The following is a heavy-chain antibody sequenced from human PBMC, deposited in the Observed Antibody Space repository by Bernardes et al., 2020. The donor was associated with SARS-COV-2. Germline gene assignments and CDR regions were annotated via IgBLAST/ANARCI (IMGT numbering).Heavy chain of an antibody. CDR2: ISAYNGNT. Sequence: ASVKVSCKASGYTFTSYGISWVRQAPGQGLEWMGWISAYNGNTNYAQKLQGRVTMTTDTSTSTAYMELRSLRSYDTAVYYWARDWASHKDCSSTSCYLSWFDPWGQGTLVTVSS. J-gene: IGHJ5*02. D-gene: IGHD2-2*01. CDR1: GYTFTSYG. CDR3: ARDWASHKDCSSTSCYLSWFDP. V-gene: IGHV1-18*01.